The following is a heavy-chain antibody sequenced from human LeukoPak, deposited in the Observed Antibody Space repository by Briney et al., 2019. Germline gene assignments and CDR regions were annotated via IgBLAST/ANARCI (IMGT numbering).Heavy chain of an antibody. J-gene: IGHJ4*02. CDR3: TTGLRAYYFDY. D-gene: IGHD5-12*01. CDR2: IKSKTDGGTT. CDR1: GFTFSNAW. Sequence: GGSLRLSCAASGFTFSNAWMSWVRQAPGKGLEWVGRIKSKTDGGTTDYAAPVKGRFTILRDDSKNTLYLQMNSLKTEDTAVYYCTTGLRAYYFDYWGQGTLVTVSS. V-gene: IGHV3-15*01.